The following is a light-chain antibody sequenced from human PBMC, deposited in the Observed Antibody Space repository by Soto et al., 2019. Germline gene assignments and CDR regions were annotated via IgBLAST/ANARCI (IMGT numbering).Light chain of an antibody. V-gene: IGKV2-28*01. CDR3: MQALQYMYT. Sequence: DIVMTQSPLSLPVTPGEPASISCRSSQSLLHSNGYNYLDWYLQKPGQSPQLLIYLGSNRASGVPDRFSGSGSGTDFTLKISRVEAEDVGVYYCMQALQYMYTFGQGTKLEIK. CDR1: QSLLHSNGYNY. J-gene: IGKJ2*01. CDR2: LGS.